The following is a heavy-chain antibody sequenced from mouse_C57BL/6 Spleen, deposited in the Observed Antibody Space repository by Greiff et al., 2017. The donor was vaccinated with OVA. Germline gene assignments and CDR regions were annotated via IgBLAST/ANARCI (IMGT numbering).Heavy chain of an antibody. J-gene: IGHJ4*01. CDR1: GFTFSDFY. CDR3: ARDAYYSAYAMDY. D-gene: IGHD2-12*01. V-gene: IGHV7-1*01. CDR2: SSNKANDYTT. Sequence: EVNVVESGGGLVQSGRSLRLSCATSGFTFSDFYMEWVRQAPGKGLEWIAASSNKANDYTTEYSAYVKGRVIVSRDTSKSILYLQMNALRAEDTAIYYCARDAYYSAYAMDYWGQGTSVTVSS.